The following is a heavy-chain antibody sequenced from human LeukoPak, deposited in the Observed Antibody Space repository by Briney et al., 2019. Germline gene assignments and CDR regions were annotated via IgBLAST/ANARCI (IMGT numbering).Heavy chain of an antibody. J-gene: IGHJ4*02. V-gene: IGHV3-23*01. D-gene: IGHD3-10*01. Sequence: PGGSLRLSCVASGFTFSSYAMSWVRRAPGKGLEWVSAISGSGGSTCYADSVKGRFTISRDNSKNTLYLQMNSLRAEDTAVYYCAKEMWFGSYMEGNFDYWGQGTLVTVSS. CDR1: GFTFSSYA. CDR3: AKEMWFGSYMEGNFDY. CDR2: ISGSGGST.